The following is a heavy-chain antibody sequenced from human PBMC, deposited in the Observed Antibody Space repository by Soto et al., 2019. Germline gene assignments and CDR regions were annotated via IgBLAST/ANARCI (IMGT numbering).Heavy chain of an antibody. CDR2: IYWDDDK. D-gene: IGHD3-9*01. CDR3: ANSFRLAVMGYYHHAMDL. J-gene: IGHJ6*02. CDR1: GFSLSTSGVG. V-gene: IGHV2-5*02. Sequence: SGPTLVNPTQPLTLTCTFSGFSLSTSGVGVAWIRQPPGKALEWLALIYWDDDKRYSPSLKSRLTITKDTSKNQVVLTLTNMDPVDTATYFCANSFRLAVMGYYHHAMDLWGQGTTVTVSS.